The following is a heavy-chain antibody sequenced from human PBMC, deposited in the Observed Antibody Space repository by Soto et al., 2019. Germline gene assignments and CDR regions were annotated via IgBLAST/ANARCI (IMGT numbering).Heavy chain of an antibody. D-gene: IGHD5-18*01. CDR3: ARDLDTAMVNYGMDV. Sequence: GASVKVSCKASGYTFTNYGISWGRQAPGQGLEWMGWISAYNGNTNYAQKLQGRVTMTTDTSTSTAYMELRSLRSDDTAVYYCARDLDTAMVNYGMDVWGQGTTVTVSS. J-gene: IGHJ6*02. V-gene: IGHV1-18*01. CDR1: GYTFTNYG. CDR2: ISAYNGNT.